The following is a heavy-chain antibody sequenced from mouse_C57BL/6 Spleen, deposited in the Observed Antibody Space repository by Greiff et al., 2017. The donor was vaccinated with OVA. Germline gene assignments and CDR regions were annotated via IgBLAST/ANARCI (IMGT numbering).Heavy chain of an antibody. V-gene: IGHV1-26*01. Sequence: VQLQQSGPELVKPGASVKISCKASGYTFTDYYMNWVKQSHGKSLEWIGDINPNNGGTSYNQKFKGKATLTVDKSSSTAYMELRSLTSEDSAVYYCLPGSGLWGQGTTLTVSS. CDR2: INPNNGGT. CDR1: GYTFTDYY. D-gene: IGHD3-1*01. J-gene: IGHJ2*01. CDR3: LPGSGL.